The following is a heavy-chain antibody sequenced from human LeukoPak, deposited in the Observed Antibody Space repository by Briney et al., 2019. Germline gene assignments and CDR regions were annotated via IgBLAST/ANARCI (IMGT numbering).Heavy chain of an antibody. CDR3: ARNTMVRGVIIGEFDY. CDR2: ISGSGGST. CDR1: GFTFSSYA. D-gene: IGHD3-10*01. V-gene: IGHV3-23*01. J-gene: IGHJ4*02. Sequence: GGSLRLSCAASGFTFSSYAMSWVRQAPGKGLEWVSAISGSGGSTYYADSVKGRFTISRDNSKNTLYLQMNSLRAEDTAVYYCARNTMVRGVIIGEFDYWGQGTLVTVSS.